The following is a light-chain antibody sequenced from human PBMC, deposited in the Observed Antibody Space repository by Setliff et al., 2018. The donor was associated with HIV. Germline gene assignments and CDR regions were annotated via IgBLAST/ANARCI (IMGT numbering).Light chain of an antibody. Sequence: QSVLTQPASVSGSPGQSITISCTGTSSDVGSYNLVSWYQQHPGKAPKLMIYEVSKRPSGVSNRFSGSKSGNTASLTISGLQAEDEAHYYCCSYTSSTPLYVFATGTKVTVL. J-gene: IGLJ1*01. V-gene: IGLV2-14*02. CDR3: CSYTSSTPLYV. CDR1: SSDVGSYNL. CDR2: EVS.